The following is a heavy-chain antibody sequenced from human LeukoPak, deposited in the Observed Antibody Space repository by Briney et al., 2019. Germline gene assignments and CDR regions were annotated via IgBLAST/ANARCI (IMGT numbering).Heavy chain of an antibody. Sequence: AETLPLTCTVSGGSISSSSSTYYWGWVRQSPGKGLEWIGTISYSGTTFSNPALKSRVSISVDTSKNQFSLILRSVTAADTAMYFCARQEGGFSYFDFWGQGALVTVS. J-gene: IGHJ4*02. D-gene: IGHD2/OR15-2a*01. CDR3: ARQEGGFSYFDF. CDR2: ISYSGTT. V-gene: IGHV4-39*01. CDR1: GGSISSSSSTYY.